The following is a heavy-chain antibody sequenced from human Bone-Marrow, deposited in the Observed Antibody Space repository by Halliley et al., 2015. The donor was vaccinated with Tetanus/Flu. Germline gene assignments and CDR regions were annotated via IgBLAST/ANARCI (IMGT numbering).Heavy chain of an antibody. D-gene: IGHD5-18*01. CDR3: ARYSHGYGGVDY. CDR2: IYNGGST. J-gene: IGHJ4*02. V-gene: IGHV4-59*01. Sequence: TLSLTCTVSGVSISSYYWSWIRQPPGKGLEWIGYIYNGGSTNYNPSLKSRVTISVDTSKNQFSLKLSSVTAADTAVYYCARYSHGYGGVDYWGQGTLVTVSS. CDR1: GVSISSYY.